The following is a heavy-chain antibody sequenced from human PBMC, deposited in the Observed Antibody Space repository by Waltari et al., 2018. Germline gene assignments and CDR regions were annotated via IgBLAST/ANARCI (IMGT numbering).Heavy chain of an antibody. D-gene: IGHD2-15*01. CDR2: ISWDGGST. V-gene: IGHV3-43*01. CDR1: AFTFDDYT. J-gene: IGHJ6*03. CDR3: AKGGLEAVDYMDV. Sequence: EVQLVESGGVVVQPGGSLRLSCAASAFTFDDYTMHWVRQAPGKGLEWVSLISWDGGSTYYADSVKDRFTISRDNSKNSLYLQMNSVRTEDTALYYCAKGGLEAVDYMDVWGKGTTVTISS.